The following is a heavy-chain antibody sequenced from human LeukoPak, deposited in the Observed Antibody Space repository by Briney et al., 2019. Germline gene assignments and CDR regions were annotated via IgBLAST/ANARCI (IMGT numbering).Heavy chain of an antibody. V-gene: IGHV6-1*01. CDR2: TYYRSKWYS. CDR1: GDSVSANRAA. Sequence: SQTLSLTCAISGDSVSANRAAWNWIRQSPSRGLEWLGRTYYRSKWYSDYTISVKSRITINSDTSKNQFSLQLNSVTPEDTAIYYCARGFCESSPGAFDTRGQGILVTVSS. D-gene: IGHD3-3*01. J-gene: IGHJ3*02. CDR3: ARGFCESSPGAFDT.